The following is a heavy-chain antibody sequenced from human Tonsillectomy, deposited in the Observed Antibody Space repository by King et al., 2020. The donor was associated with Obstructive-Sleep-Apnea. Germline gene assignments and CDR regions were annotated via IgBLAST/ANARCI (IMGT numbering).Heavy chain of an antibody. CDR2: IYYSGST. D-gene: IGHD4-17*01. CDR3: ARAGTTVTAYWYFDL. Sequence: PLQESGPGLVKPSETLSLTCTVSGGSISSYYWSWIRQPPGKGLEWIGYIYYSGSTNYNPSLKSRVTISVDTSKNQFSLKLSSVTAADTAVYYCARAGTTVTAYWYFDLWGRGTLVTVSS. CDR1: GGSISSYY. J-gene: IGHJ2*01. V-gene: IGHV4-59*01.